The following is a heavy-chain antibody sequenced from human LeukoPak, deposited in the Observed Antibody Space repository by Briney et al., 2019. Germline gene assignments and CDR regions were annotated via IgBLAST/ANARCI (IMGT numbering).Heavy chain of an antibody. J-gene: IGHJ6*03. CDR3: ARDRKEQLLGYYYYYMDV. D-gene: IGHD6-13*01. CDR2: ISYSGST. Sequence: GSLRLSCAASGFTFSSYAMSWVRQAPGKGLEWIGSISYSGSTYYNPSLKSRVTISVDTSKNQFSLKLSSVTAADTAVYYCARDRKEQLLGYYYYYMDVWGKGTTVTVSS. V-gene: IGHV4-39*07. CDR1: GFTFSSYA.